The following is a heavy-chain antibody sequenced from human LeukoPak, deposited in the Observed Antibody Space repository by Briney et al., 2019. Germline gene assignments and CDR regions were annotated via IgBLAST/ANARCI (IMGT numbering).Heavy chain of an antibody. Sequence: ASVKVSCNASGYTFSDFYIHWVRQAPGQGLEWMGWINPNSGGTNYAQKFQGRVTMARDTSSSTAYMELSRLRFDDTVVYYCARGPRITIFGVVMANDAFDIWGQGTMVTVSS. V-gene: IGHV1-2*02. CDR3: ARGPRITIFGVVMANDAFDI. D-gene: IGHD3-3*01. CDR2: INPNSGGT. CDR1: GYTFSDFY. J-gene: IGHJ3*02.